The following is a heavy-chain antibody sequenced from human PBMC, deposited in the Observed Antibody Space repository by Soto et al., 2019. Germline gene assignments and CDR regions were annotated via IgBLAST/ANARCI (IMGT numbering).Heavy chain of an antibody. Sequence: GGSLRLSCAASGFTFSNYYMHWVRQAPGKGPVWVSRISSDGTTTTYADSVKGRFTISRDNAKNTLYLQVNSLRDDDTAVYYCARDLHGDPYYWGQGTLVTVSS. CDR1: GFTFSNYY. V-gene: IGHV3-74*01. J-gene: IGHJ4*02. CDR2: ISSDGTTT. CDR3: ARDLHGDPYY. D-gene: IGHD4-17*01.